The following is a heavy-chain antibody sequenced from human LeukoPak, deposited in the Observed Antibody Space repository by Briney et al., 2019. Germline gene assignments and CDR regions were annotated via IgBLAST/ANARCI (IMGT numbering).Heavy chain of an antibody. V-gene: IGHV3-11*01. D-gene: IGHD2-2*01. CDR1: GFTFSDFY. CDR3: ARVHCSSTSCEYDYYGLDV. J-gene: IGHJ6*02. Sequence: PGGSLRLSCAASGFTFSDFYVSWIRQAPGKGLEWIADISAVSIMIHYADFVKGRFTISRDNAKNALYLQMSNLRAEDTAVYYCARVHCSSTSCEYDYYGLDVWGQGTTVTVSS. CDR2: ISAVSIMI.